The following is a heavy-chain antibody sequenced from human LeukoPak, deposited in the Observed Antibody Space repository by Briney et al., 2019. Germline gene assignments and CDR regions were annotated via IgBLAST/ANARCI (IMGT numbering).Heavy chain of an antibody. CDR2: ISYDGSNK. J-gene: IGHJ5*02. CDR1: GFTFSSYA. D-gene: IGHD7-27*01. V-gene: IGHV3-30-3*01. Sequence: GGSLRLSCAASGFTFSSYAMHWVRQAPGKGLEWVAVISYDGSNKYYADSVKGRFTISRDNANNSLYLQMNSLRAEDTAVYYCARDLTRDHWFDPWGQGTLVTVSS. CDR3: ARDLTRDHWFDP.